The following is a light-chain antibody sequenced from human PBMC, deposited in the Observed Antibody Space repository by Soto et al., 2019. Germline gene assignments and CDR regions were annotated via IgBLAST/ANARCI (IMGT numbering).Light chain of an antibody. CDR3: QQTAHSPLT. V-gene: IGKV3-20*01. J-gene: IGKJ1*01. Sequence: EIVLTQSQGPLSLSPGEGATLSCTASQSVTNNYVAWDQQQPRQAPRLLIHDASSRATGIPDRFSGGGSGTDFTVKISRLEPEDFAVYFCQQTAHSPLTFGQGTRVDIK. CDR1: QSVTNNY. CDR2: DAS.